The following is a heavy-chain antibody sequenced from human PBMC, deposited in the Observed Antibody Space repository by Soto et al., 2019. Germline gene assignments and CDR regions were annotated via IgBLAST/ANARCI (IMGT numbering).Heavy chain of an antibody. CDR2: IYYSGST. D-gene: IGHD6-6*01. CDR3: ARRRIAAILFDY. V-gene: IGHV4-39*01. Sequence: SETLSLTCTVSGGSISSSSYYWGWIRQPPGKGLEWIGSIYYSGSTYYNPSLKSRVTISVDTSKNQFSLKLSSVTAADTAVYYCARRRIAAILFDYWGQGTLVTVS. CDR1: GGSISSSSYY. J-gene: IGHJ4*02.